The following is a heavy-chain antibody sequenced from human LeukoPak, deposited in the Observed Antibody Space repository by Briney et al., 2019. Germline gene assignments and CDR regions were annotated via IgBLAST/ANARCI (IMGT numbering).Heavy chain of an antibody. CDR2: ISYDGSNK. D-gene: IGHD6-13*01. J-gene: IGHJ4*02. CDR1: GFTFSDYA. V-gene: IGHV3-30*04. Sequence: GGSLRLSCAVSGFTFSDYAMHWVRQAPGKGLEWVAVISYDGSNKYYADSVKGRFTISRDNSKNTLYLQMNSLKTEDTAVYYCTRDSDIAAAPDYWGQGTLVTVSS. CDR3: TRDSDIAAAPDY.